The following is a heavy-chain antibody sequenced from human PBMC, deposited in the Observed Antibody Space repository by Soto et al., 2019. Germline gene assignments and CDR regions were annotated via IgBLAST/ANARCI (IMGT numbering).Heavy chain of an antibody. CDR2: ISSSGSTI. J-gene: IGHJ6*02. CDR3: ARDQEAGSFFPYYYRMDV. Sequence: GGSLRLSCATSGFTFSSYEMNWVRQAPGKGLEWVSYISSSGSTIYYADSVKGRFTISGDNAKNSLYLQMDSLRAEDTAVYYCARDQEAGSFFPYYYRMDVWGQGTTVTVSS. V-gene: IGHV3-48*03. D-gene: IGHD6-13*01. CDR1: GFTFSSYE.